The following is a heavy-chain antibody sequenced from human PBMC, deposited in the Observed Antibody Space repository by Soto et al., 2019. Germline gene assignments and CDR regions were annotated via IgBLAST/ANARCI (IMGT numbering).Heavy chain of an antibody. CDR1: GFTFSSYA. V-gene: IGHV3-30-3*01. Sequence: QVQLVESGGGVVQSGRSLRLSCAASGFTFSSYAMHWVRQAPGKGLEWVAVISYDGSNKYYADSVKGRFTISRDNSKNTLYLQMNSLRAEDTAVYYCARIGPPVLLWFGESTAFDYWGQGTLVTVSS. CDR3: ARIGPPVLLWFGESTAFDY. J-gene: IGHJ4*02. CDR2: ISYDGSNK. D-gene: IGHD3-10*01.